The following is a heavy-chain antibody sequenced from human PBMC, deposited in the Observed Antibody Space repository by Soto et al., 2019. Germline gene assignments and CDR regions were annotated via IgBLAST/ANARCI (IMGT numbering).Heavy chain of an antibody. J-gene: IGHJ6*02. Sequence: PAGSLRLSCAASGFTFSSYWMSWVRQAPGKGLEWVANIKQDGSEKYYVDSVKGRFTISRDNAKNSLYLQMNSLRAEDTAVYYCATVVGGDDYYYGMDVWGQGTTVTVSS. D-gene: IGHD3-10*01. CDR1: GFTFSSYW. CDR2: IKQDGSEK. V-gene: IGHV3-7*05. CDR3: ATVVGGDDYYYGMDV.